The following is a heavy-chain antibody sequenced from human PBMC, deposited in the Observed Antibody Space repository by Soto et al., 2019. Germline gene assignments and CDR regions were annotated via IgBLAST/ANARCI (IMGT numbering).Heavy chain of an antibody. Sequence: PGESLKISCKGSGYSFTSYWIGWVRQMPGKGLEWVGIIYPGDSDTRYSPSFQGQVTISADKSISTAYLQWSSLKASDTAMYYCARHRTGYGDPPPPDNYFDYWGQGTLVTVSS. CDR3: ARHRTGYGDPPPPDNYFDY. V-gene: IGHV5-51*01. CDR1: GYSFTSYW. CDR2: IYPGDSDT. D-gene: IGHD4-17*01. J-gene: IGHJ4*02.